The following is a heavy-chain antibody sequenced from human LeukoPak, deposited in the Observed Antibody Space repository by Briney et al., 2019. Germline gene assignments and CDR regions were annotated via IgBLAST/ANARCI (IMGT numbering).Heavy chain of an antibody. D-gene: IGHD3-22*01. V-gene: IGHV1-3*01. Sequence: ASVKVSCKASGYTFTSYAMHWVRQAPGQRLEWMGWINAGNGNTKYSQKFQGRVTITRDTFASTAYMELSSLGSEDTAVYYCARDGTPSWDDSSGYYYWGQGTLVTVSS. CDR3: ARDGTPSWDDSSGYYY. J-gene: IGHJ4*02. CDR2: INAGNGNT. CDR1: GYTFTSYA.